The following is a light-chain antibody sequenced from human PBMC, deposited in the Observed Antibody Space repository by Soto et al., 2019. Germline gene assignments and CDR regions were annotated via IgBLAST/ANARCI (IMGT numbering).Light chain of an antibody. CDR2: HAS. V-gene: IGKV1-5*01. CDR1: QSISSW. J-gene: IGKJ1*01. CDR3: QQYNSYS. Sequence: IHMTLSPSTLSASVGNRVTITCRASQSISSWLAWYQQKPGTAPKVLIYHASNLQSGVPSRFSGTGSGTEFTLTISSMQPDDFATYYCQQYNSYSFGQGTKVDIK.